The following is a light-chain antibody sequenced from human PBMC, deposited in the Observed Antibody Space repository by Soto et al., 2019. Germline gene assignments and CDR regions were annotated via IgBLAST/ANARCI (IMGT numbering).Light chain of an antibody. V-gene: IGKV3-15*01. CDR1: QSVSSN. CDR2: GAS. J-gene: IGKJ5*01. Sequence: ERVMTQSPATLSVSPGERATLSCRASQSVSSNLAWYQQKPGQAPRLLIYGASTRATGIPARFSGSGSGTKFTLTISSLQPEDFAVYYCQQYNNWPFFGQGTRLEIK. CDR3: QQYNNWPF.